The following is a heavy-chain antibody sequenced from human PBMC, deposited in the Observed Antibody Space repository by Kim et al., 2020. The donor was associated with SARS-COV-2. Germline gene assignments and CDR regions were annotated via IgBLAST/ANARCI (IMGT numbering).Heavy chain of an antibody. CDR3: AKDRGIGDSGRYYGMDV. Sequence: GGSLRLSCAASGFTFDDYAMHWVRQVPGKGLEWVSLISWDGGTTEYADSVKGRFIISRDNSKNSLYLQMNSLRTEDTALYYCAKDRGIGDSGRYYGMDVWGQGTTVTVSS. CDR1: GFTFDDYA. V-gene: IGHV3-43*01. D-gene: IGHD1-26*01. J-gene: IGHJ6*02. CDR2: ISWDGGTT.